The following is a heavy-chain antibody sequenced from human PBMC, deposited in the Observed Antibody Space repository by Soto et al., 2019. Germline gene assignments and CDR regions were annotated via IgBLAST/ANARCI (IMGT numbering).Heavy chain of an antibody. D-gene: IGHD2-15*01. V-gene: IGHV2-5*01. CDR3: AHTRPPRISDY. Sequence: QITLKESGPTLVKPTQTLTLTCTFSGFSLSTSGVGVGWIRQPPGKALEWLALIYWSDDKRYIPPLQSRPTSPKDAPKNQVGLTMTTMDPVDTATYYCAHTRPPRISDYWGQGSLFTVSS. J-gene: IGHJ4*02. CDR1: GFSLSTSGVG. CDR2: IYWSDDK.